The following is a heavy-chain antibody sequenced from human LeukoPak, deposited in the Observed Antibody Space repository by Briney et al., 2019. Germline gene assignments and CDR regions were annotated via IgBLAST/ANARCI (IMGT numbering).Heavy chain of an antibody. J-gene: IGHJ4*02. CDR3: ARGPPYIVVVTAIGFFDY. V-gene: IGHV4-59*12. D-gene: IGHD2-21*02. CDR1: GGSISSYY. Sequence: SETLSLTCTVSGGSISSYYWSWIRQPPGKGLEWIGYIYYSGSTNYNPSLKSRVTISVDTSKNQFSLKLSSVTAADTAVYYCARGPPYIVVVTAIGFFDYWGQGTLVTVSS. CDR2: IYYSGST.